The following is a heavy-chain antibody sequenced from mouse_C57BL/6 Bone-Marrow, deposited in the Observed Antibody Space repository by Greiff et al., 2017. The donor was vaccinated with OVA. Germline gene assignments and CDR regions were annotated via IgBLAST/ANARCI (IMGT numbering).Heavy chain of an antibody. J-gene: IGHJ1*03. D-gene: IGHD1-1*01. CDR3: ARPYYYGSSLTEDFDV. CDR2: ISNGGGST. V-gene: IGHV5-12*01. CDR1: GFTFSDYY. Sequence: DVKLVESGGGLVQPGGSLKLSCAASGFTFSDYYMYWVRQTPEKRLEWVAYISNGGGSTYYPDTVKGRFTISSNNAKNTLYLQRSRLKSEDTAMYYCARPYYYGSSLTEDFDVWGTGTTVTVSS.